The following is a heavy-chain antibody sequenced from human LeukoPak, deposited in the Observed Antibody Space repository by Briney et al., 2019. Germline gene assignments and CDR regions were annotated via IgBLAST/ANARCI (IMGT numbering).Heavy chain of an antibody. CDR1: GGSMFSSTYY. D-gene: IGHD2-15*01. CDR3: ASPQYCSGGICYWASWFDP. CDR2: IYYSGST. J-gene: IGHJ5*02. Sequence: SETLSLTCTDSGGSMFSSTYYWGGIRQPPGKGVEWIGSIYYSGSTHYNPSLKSRVTISVDTSKNQFSLKLSSVTAADTAVYYCASPQYCSGGICYWASWFDPRRQGTLVTVSS. V-gene: IGHV4-39*07.